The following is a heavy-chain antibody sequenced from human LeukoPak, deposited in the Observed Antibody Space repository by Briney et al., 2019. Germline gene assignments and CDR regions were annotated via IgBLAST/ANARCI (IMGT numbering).Heavy chain of an antibody. CDR1: GYSFTSYW. V-gene: IGHV5-51*01. CDR2: IYPGDSDT. CDR3: ARQGGYYDSSGYYYDYYMDV. D-gene: IGHD3-22*01. Sequence: LGEPLKISCKGSGYSFTSYWIGWVRQMPGKGLEWMGIIYPGDSDTRYSPSFQGQVTISADKSISTAYLQWSSLKASDTAMYYCARQGGYYDSSGYYYDYYMDVWGKGTTVTVSS. J-gene: IGHJ6*03.